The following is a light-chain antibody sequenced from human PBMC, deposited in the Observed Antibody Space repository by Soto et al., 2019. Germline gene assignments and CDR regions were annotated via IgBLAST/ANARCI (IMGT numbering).Light chain of an antibody. CDR2: AAS. Sequence: EVVLTQSPATLSLSPGERVTLSCRASQSVSNYLAWYQQKPGQAPRLLVSAASTRATGIPDRFSGSGSGTDFTLTISRLEPEDFAVYYCQQYGSSPKTFGQGTK. J-gene: IGKJ1*01. V-gene: IGKV3-20*01. CDR3: QQYGSSPKT. CDR1: QSVSNY.